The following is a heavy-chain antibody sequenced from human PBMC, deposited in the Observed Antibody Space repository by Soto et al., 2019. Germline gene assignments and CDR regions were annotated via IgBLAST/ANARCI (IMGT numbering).Heavy chain of an antibody. J-gene: IGHJ5*02. V-gene: IGHV1-18*01. CDR2: ISAYNGNT. Sequence: ASVKVSCKASGYTFTSYGISWVRQAPGQGLEWMGWISAYNGNTNYAQKLQGRVTMTTDTSTSTAYMELRSLRSDDTAVYYCARDRFDIAAARRLFDPWGQGTLVTVSS. CDR3: ARDRFDIAAARRLFDP. CDR1: GYTFTSYG. D-gene: IGHD6-13*01.